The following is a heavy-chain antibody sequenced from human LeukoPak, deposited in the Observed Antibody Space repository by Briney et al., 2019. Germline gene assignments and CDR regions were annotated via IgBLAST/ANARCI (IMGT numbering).Heavy chain of an antibody. D-gene: IGHD3-16*02. J-gene: IGHJ4*02. CDR3: ARDREISQGPHDYFDY. CDR1: GFTFSSYA. CDR2: ISYDGNNK. Sequence: PGKSLRLSCAASGFTFSSYAMHWVRQAPGKGLEWVAVISYDGNNKYYADSVKGRFTFSRDNSKNTLYLQMDSLRTEDTAVYYCARDREISQGPHDYFDYWGQGTLVTVSS. V-gene: IGHV3-30-3*01.